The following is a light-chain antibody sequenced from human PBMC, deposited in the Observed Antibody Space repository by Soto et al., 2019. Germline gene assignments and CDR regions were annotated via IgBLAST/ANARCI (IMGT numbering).Light chain of an antibody. V-gene: IGKV3-20*01. CDR3: QQYGSSPPWT. J-gene: IGKJ1*01. CDR2: GAS. CDR1: QSVSSSY. Sequence: EVVLTQSPGTLSLSPGERAILSCRASQSVSSSYLDWYQQKPGQAPRLLIYGASSRATGIPDRFSGSGSGTDSTLTISRLEPEDFAVYYCQQYGSSPPWTVGQATKV.